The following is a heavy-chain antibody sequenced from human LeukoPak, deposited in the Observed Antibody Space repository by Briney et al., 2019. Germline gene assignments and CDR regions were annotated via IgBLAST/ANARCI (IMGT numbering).Heavy chain of an antibody. CDR2: IYYSGST. J-gene: IGHJ4*02. CDR3: ARDNHDILTGYYFDY. D-gene: IGHD3-9*01. V-gene: IGHV4-39*07. CDR1: GGSISSSSYY. Sequence: PSETLSLTCTVSGGSISSSSYYWGWIRQPPGKGLEWIGSIYYSGSTYYNPSLKSRVTISVDTSKNQFSLKLSSVTAADTAVYYCARDNHDILTGYYFDYWGQGTLVTVSS.